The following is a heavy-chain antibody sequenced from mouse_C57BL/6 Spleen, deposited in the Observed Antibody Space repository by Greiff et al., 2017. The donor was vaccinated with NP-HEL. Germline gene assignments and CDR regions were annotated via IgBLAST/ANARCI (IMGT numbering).Heavy chain of an antibody. Sequence: EVMLVESGPELVKPGASVKISCKASGYSFTGYYMNWVKQSPEKSLEWIGEINPSTGGTTYNQKFKAKATLTVDKSSSTAYMQLKSLTSEDSAVYCCARSPYSNLFAYWGQGTLVTVSA. D-gene: IGHD2-5*01. CDR3: ARSPYSNLFAY. CDR1: GYSFTGYY. CDR2: INPSTGGT. V-gene: IGHV1-42*01. J-gene: IGHJ3*01.